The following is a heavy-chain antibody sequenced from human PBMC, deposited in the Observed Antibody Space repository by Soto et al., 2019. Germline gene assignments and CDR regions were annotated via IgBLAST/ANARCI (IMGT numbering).Heavy chain of an antibody. CDR2: INHSGST. V-gene: IGHV4-34*01. J-gene: IGHJ4*02. D-gene: IGHD1-26*01. CDR1: GGSFSGYY. CDR3: ARKGKGATGTFDY. Sequence: SSETLSLTCAVYGGSFSGYYWSWIRQPPGKGLEWIGEINHSGSTNYNPSLKSRVTISVDTSKNQFSLKLSSVTAADTAVYYCARKGKGATGTFDYWGQGTLVTVSS.